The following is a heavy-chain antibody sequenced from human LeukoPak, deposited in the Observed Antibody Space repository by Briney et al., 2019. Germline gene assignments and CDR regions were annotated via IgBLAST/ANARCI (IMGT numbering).Heavy chain of an antibody. CDR3: ARDLGMVRGVSPFDY. D-gene: IGHD3-10*01. CDR2: IKQDGSEK. CDR1: GFTFSSYW. V-gene: IGHV3-7*01. J-gene: IGHJ4*02. Sequence: PGGSLRLSCAASGFTFSSYWMSWVRQAPGKGLEWVANIKQDGSEKYYVDSVKGRFTISRDNAKNSLYLQMNSLRAEDTAAYYCARDLGMVRGVSPFDYWGQGTLVTVSS.